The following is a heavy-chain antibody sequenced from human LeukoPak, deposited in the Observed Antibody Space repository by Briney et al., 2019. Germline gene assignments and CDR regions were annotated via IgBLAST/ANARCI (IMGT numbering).Heavy chain of an antibody. CDR3: ARDTLGEGDDSDYAVYYFDY. V-gene: IGHV3-30*02. CDR2: IRYDGSNK. D-gene: IGHD5-12*01. Sequence: GGSLRLSCAASGFTFSSYGMHWVRQAPGKGLEWVAFIRYDGSNKYYADSVKGRFTISRDNSKNTLYLQMNSLRAEDTAVYYCARDTLGEGDDSDYAVYYFDYWGHGTLVTVSS. J-gene: IGHJ4*01. CDR1: GFTFSSYG.